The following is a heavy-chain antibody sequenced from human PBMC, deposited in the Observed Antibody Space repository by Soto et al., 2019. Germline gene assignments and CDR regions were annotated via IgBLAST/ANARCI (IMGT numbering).Heavy chain of an antibody. CDR2: IIPIFGTA. CDR3: ARSQGGSSSLVISYYFYYGMDV. J-gene: IGHJ6*02. CDR1: GGTFSSYA. Sequence: QVQLVQSGAEVKKPGSSVKVSCKAPGGTFSSYAISWVRQAPGQGLEWMGGIIPIFGTATYAQKVQGRVTITAAESTSTGYMELSSLRSEDTAVDYCARSQGGSSSLVISYYFYYGMDVWGQGTTVTVSS. V-gene: IGHV1-69*01. D-gene: IGHD2-15*01.